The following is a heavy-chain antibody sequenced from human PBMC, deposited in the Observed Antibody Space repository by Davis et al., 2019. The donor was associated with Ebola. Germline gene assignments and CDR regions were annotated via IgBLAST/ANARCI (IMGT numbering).Heavy chain of an antibody. Sequence: ASVKVSCKASGYTFTSYGISWVRQTPGQGLEWMGWISAYNGNTNYAQKLQGRVTMTTDTSTSTAYMEPSSLRSEDTAVYYCARVRQKTYDFWSGYWVDAFDIWGQGTMVTVSS. D-gene: IGHD3-3*01. V-gene: IGHV1-18*01. CDR1: GYTFTSYG. J-gene: IGHJ3*02. CDR3: ARVRQKTYDFWSGYWVDAFDI. CDR2: ISAYNGNT.